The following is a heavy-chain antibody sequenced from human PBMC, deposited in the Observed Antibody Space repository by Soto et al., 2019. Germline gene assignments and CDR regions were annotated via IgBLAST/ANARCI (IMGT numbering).Heavy chain of an antibody. CDR3: ARLTDSSSWSRFDY. J-gene: IGHJ4*02. CDR2: AYYSGNT. V-gene: IGHV4-59*11. CDR1: GVALSRHY. Sequence: SETLSLTCSVSGVALSRHYWSWIRQSPGKGLEWIGYAYYSGNTNYNPSLKSRVAISVDTSKKQFSPKLTSVTIADTAVYYCARLTDSSSWSRFDYWGLGTLVTVSS. D-gene: IGHD6-13*01.